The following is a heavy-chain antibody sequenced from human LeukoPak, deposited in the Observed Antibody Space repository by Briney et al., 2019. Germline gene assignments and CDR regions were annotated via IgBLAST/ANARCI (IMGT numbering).Heavy chain of an antibody. J-gene: IGHJ5*02. V-gene: IGHV4-59*01. CDR3: VRDRAYGSGKNWFDP. CDR1: GDSIRSYY. D-gene: IGHD3-10*01. Sequence: SETLSLTCTVSGDSIRSYYWSWIRQPPGKGLEWIGHIDDSGSANRHPSLRSRVTISVDTSKNQFSLKLSSVTAADTAVYFCVRDRAYGSGKNWFDPWGQGTQVTVSS. CDR2: IDDSGSA.